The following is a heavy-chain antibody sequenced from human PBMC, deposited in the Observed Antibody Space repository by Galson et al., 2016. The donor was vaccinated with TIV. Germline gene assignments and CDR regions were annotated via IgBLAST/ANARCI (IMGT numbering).Heavy chain of an antibody. CDR3: AREDHQYGNGWYSYYYYYGMDI. J-gene: IGHJ6*02. V-gene: IGHV3-30-3*01. CDR1: GFAFRSSA. Sequence: SLRLSCAASGFAFRSSAMYWVRQATGKGLQCVAIISYDGNYKYYADSVKGRFTISRDNSLNRLYLQMNGLTPADTALYYCAREDHQYGNGWYSYYYYYGMDIWGQGTTVTVS. D-gene: IGHD6-19*01. CDR2: ISYDGNYK.